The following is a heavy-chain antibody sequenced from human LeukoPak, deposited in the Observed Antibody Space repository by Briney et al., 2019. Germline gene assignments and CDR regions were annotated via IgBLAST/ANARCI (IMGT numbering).Heavy chain of an antibody. J-gene: IGHJ6*02. Sequence: GGSLSLSCAASGFTFSSYAMHWVRQAPGKGLEWVAVISYDGSNKYYADSVKGRFTISRDNSKNTLYLQMNSLRAEDTAVYYCARDRGYCSGGSCPGGYYYGMDVWGQGTTVTVSS. CDR1: GFTFSSYA. D-gene: IGHD2-15*01. V-gene: IGHV3-30-3*01. CDR2: ISYDGSNK. CDR3: ARDRGYCSGGSCPGGYYYGMDV.